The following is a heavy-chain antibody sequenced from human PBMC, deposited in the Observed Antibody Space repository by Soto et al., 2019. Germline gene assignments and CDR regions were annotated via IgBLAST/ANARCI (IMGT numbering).Heavy chain of an antibody. Sequence: ASVKVSCKASGYTFTSYAMHWVRQAPGQRLEWMGWINAGNGNTKYSQKFQGRVTITRDTSASTAYMELSSLRSEDTAVYYCARIQGRSGYYSWTLYYCGQGTLVTVSS. CDR3: ARIQGRSGYYSWTLYY. CDR1: GYTFTSYA. CDR2: INAGNGNT. D-gene: IGHD3-22*01. V-gene: IGHV1-3*01. J-gene: IGHJ4*02.